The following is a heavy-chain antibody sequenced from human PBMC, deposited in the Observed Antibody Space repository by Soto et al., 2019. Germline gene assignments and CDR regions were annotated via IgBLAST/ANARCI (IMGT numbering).Heavy chain of an antibody. CDR3: ARAYIGAASYFDY. V-gene: IGHV4-34*01. D-gene: IGHD6-25*01. J-gene: IGHJ4*02. CDR2: INHSGST. CDR1: GGSFSGYY. Sequence: SETLSLTCAVYGGSFSGYYWSWIRQPPGKGLEWIGEINHSGSTNYNPSLKSRVTISVDTSKNQFSLKLSSVTAADTAVYYCARAYIGAASYFDYWGQGTLVTAPQ.